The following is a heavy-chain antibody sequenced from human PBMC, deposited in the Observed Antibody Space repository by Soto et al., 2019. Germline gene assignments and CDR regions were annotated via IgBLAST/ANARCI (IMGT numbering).Heavy chain of an antibody. CDR1: GGSISSGGYY. Sequence: QVQLQESGPGLVKPSQTLSLTCTVSGGSISSGGYYWSWIRQHPGKGLEWIGYIYYSGRTYYNPSLMCRVTIAVDTSKNLFSLKLSSVTAADTAVYYCARAESSGPFHYWVQGTLVTVSS. CDR2: IYYSGRT. D-gene: IGHD3-22*01. CDR3: ARAESSGPFHY. J-gene: IGHJ4*02. V-gene: IGHV4-31*03.